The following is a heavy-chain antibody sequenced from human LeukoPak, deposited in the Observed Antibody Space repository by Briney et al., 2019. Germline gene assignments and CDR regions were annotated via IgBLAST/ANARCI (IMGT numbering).Heavy chain of an antibody. CDR2: INPNSGGT. D-gene: IGHD6-13*01. CDR3: ARASSSWYRNWFDP. J-gene: IGHJ5*02. Sequence: ASVKVSCKASGYTFTGYYMHWVRQAPGQGLEGMGWINPNSGGTNYAQKFQGRVTMTRDTSISTAYMELSRLRSDDTAVYYCARASSSWYRNWFDPWGQGTLVTVSS. CDR1: GYTFTGYY. V-gene: IGHV1-2*02.